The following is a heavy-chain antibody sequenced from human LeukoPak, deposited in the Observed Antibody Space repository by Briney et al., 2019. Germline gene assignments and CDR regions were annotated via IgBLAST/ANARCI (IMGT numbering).Heavy chain of an antibody. J-gene: IGHJ2*01. V-gene: IGHV4-30-2*01. CDR3: AGVGGNSYDLYWYFDL. CDR2: IYHSGST. Sequence: PSQTLSLTCAVSGGSITSGDYSWSWIRQPPGKGLEWIGYIYHSGSTYYNPSLKSRVTISVDRSNNQFSLKLSSVTAADTAVYYCAGVGGNSYDLYWYFDLWGRGTLVSVSS. CDR1: GGSITSGDYS. D-gene: IGHD5-18*01.